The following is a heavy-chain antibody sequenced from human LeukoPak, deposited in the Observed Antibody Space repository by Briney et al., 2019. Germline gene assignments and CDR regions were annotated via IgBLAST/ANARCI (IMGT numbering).Heavy chain of an antibody. CDR1: GFTFSSYE. CDR2: ISISGSTI. D-gene: IGHD6-13*01. CDR3: ARECSSSCHSGGYAFDI. Sequence: PGGSLRLSCSAAGFTFSSYEMNWVRQAPGKGLEWGSYISISGSTIYYADSVKGRFTISRDNAKNSLYLQMNSLRDEDTAVYYCARECSSSCHSGGYAFDIWGQGTMVTVSS. V-gene: IGHV3-48*03. J-gene: IGHJ3*02.